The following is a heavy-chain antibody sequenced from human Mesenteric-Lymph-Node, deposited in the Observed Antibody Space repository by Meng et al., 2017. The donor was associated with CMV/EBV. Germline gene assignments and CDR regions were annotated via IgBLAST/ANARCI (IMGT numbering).Heavy chain of an antibody. CDR2: IGPGGSTT. V-gene: IGHV3-11*01. Sequence: IRQAPGKGLEWVAYIGPGGSTTFYADSVKGRFTMSRDNAKDSLYLQMNSLRAEDTAVYYCARDLVSLDQGILTQFPTSYYYYYGMDVWGQGTLVTVSS. CDR3: ARDLVSLDQGILTQFPTSYYYYYGMDV. J-gene: IGHJ6*02. D-gene: IGHD3-16*02.